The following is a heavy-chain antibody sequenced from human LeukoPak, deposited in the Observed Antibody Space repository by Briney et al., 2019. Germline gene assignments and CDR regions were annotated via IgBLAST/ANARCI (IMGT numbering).Heavy chain of an antibody. V-gene: IGHV4-59*11. CDR1: GGSISSHY. D-gene: IGHD2-15*01. Sequence: PSETLSLTCTVSGGSISSHYWSWIRQPPGKGLEWVGYIYYSGSTNYNPSLKRRVTISVDTSKNQFSLKLSSVTAADTAVYYCARGRGGDYCSGGSCYPNFDYWGQGTLVTVSS. CDR3: ARGRGGDYCSGGSCYPNFDY. CDR2: IYYSGST. J-gene: IGHJ4*02.